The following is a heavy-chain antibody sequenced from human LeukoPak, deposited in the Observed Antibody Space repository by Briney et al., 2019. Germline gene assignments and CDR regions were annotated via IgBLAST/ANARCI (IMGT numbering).Heavy chain of an antibody. CDR3: GRKYGDFDY. CDR2: INHSGST. V-gene: IGHV4-34*01. D-gene: IGHD4-17*01. J-gene: IGHJ4*02. CDR1: GGSFSGYY. Sequence: SETLSLTCAVYGGSFSGYYWSWIRQPPGKGLEWIGEINHSGSTNYNPSLKSRVTISVDTSKNQFSLKLSSVTAADTAVYYCGRKYGDFDYWGQGTLVTVSS.